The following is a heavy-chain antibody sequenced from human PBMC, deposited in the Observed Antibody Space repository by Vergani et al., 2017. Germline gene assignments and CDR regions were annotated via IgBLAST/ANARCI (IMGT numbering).Heavy chain of an antibody. CDR3: ASGGHGSENGGALQL. J-gene: IGHJ3*01. V-gene: IGHV5-51*03. Sequence: EVMLVQSGAEVKKPGESLKISCKYSESSFIRNEIAWVRQMSGKGLQWMGNINPIDSKIAYSPSFQGQAIMSLDKSITTAYLQWRSLKASDTAIYFCASGGHGSENGGALQLWGQGTNITVSS. CDR1: ESSFIRNE. CDR2: INPIDSKI. D-gene: IGHD3-10*01.